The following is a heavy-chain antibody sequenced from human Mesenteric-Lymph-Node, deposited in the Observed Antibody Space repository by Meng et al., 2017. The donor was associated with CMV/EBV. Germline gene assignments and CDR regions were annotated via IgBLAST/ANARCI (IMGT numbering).Heavy chain of an antibody. Sequence: SVKVSCKASGGTFSTYTITWVRQAPGQGLEWMGRIIPILGIANYTQKFQGRFTITADKSTGTAYMDLSNLSSDDTAVYYCALNGHSGRSQWGEGTLVTVSS. CDR1: GGTFSTYT. CDR3: ALNGHSGRSQ. J-gene: IGHJ4*02. CDR2: IIPILGIA. V-gene: IGHV1-69*02. D-gene: IGHD1-26*01.